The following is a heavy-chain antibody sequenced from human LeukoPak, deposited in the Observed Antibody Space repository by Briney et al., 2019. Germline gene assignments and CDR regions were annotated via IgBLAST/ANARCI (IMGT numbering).Heavy chain of an antibody. CDR2: IYYSGTT. Sequence: PSETLPLTCTVSGGSISSYYWSWIRQPPGKGLEWVGYIYYSGTTKYNPSLKSRVSISVDTSKNQFSLKLSSVTAADTAVYYCARGVYIAAAQYAYWGQGTLVTVSS. CDR3: ARGVYIAAAQYAY. V-gene: IGHV4-59*01. D-gene: IGHD6-13*01. J-gene: IGHJ4*02. CDR1: GGSISSYY.